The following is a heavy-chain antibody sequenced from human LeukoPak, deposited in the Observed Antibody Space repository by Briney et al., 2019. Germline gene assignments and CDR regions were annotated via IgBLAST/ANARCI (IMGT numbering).Heavy chain of an antibody. CDR3: ARPEKRWLQFTYFDY. CDR2: INHSGST. D-gene: IGHD5-24*01. J-gene: IGHJ4*02. Sequence: SETLSLPCAVYGGSFSGYYWSWIRQPPGKGLEWIGEINHSGSTNYNPSLKSRVTISVDTSKNQFSLKLSSVTAADTAVYYCARPEKRWLQFTYFDYWGQGTLVTVSS. CDR1: GGSFSGYY. V-gene: IGHV4-34*01.